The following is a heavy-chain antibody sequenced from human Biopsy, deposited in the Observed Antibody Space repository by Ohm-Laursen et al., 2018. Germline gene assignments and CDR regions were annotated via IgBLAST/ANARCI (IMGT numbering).Heavy chain of an antibody. CDR1: GFTFSGHA. CDR3: ARDLYDFCGGCPFDP. D-gene: IGHD3-3*01. Sequence: LSLTCAVSGFTFSGHAMSWVRQAPGKGLECVSIINGGGGSTWYSDPVKGRFTISRDNSKNTLYLQMNSLRAEDTAMYYCARDLYDFCGGCPFDPWGQGTLVTVSP. J-gene: IGHJ5*02. CDR2: INGGGGST. V-gene: IGHV3-23*01.